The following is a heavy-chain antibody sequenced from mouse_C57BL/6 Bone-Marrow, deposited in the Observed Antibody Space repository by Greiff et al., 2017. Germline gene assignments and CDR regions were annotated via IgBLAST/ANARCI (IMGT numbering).Heavy chain of an antibody. D-gene: IGHD2-4*01. CDR1: GYTFTSYW. CDR3: ASGHYDYDGGGAGRYAMDY. Sequence: QVQLQQSGAELAKPGASVKLSCKASGYTFTSYWMHWVKQRPGQGLEWIGYINPSSGYTKYNQKFKDKATLTADKSSSTAYMQLSSLTYEDSAVYYWASGHYDYDGGGAGRYAMDYWGRGTSVTVSS. V-gene: IGHV1-7*01. CDR2: INPSSGYT. J-gene: IGHJ4*01.